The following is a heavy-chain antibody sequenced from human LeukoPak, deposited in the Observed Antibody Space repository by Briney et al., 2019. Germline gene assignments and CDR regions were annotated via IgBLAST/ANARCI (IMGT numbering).Heavy chain of an antibody. CDR2: ISGDSGYI. CDR3: AGLCISTSCYNLFDY. V-gene: IGHV3-21*01. Sequence: TGGSLRLSCAASGFTFSTFSVNWVRQAPGKGLEWVSSISGDSGYIYYADSVKGRFTISRDNARNSLYLQMNSLRAEDTAVYYCAGLCISTSCYNLFDYWGQGTLVTVSS. CDR1: GFTFSTFS. D-gene: IGHD2-2*01. J-gene: IGHJ4*02.